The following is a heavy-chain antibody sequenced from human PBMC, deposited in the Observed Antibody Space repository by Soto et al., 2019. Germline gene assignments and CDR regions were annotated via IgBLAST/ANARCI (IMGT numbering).Heavy chain of an antibody. V-gene: IGHV4-59*12. CDR3: TGDKSALHFYH. Sequence: PSETLSLTCTVSGGSITTYYWSWILQPPWKGLEWIGYIYYSGSTNYNPSLKSRVTISVDTSKNQSSLKLSSVTAADTAVYYCTGDKSALHFYHWGQGTVVTVS. CDR2: IYYSGST. J-gene: IGHJ4*02. CDR1: GGSITTYY.